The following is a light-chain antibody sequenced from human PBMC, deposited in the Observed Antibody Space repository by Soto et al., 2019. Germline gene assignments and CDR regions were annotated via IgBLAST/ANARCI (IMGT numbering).Light chain of an antibody. V-gene: IGKV1-39*01. CDR3: QQSYSTPPELT. Sequence: DIQMTQSPSSLSASVGDRVIITCRASQSISSYLNWYQQKPGKAPKLLIYAASSLQSGVPSRFSGSGSGTDFNLTISSLQPEDFATYYCQQSYSTPPELTVGQGTRLEIK. CDR1: QSISSY. J-gene: IGKJ5*01. CDR2: AAS.